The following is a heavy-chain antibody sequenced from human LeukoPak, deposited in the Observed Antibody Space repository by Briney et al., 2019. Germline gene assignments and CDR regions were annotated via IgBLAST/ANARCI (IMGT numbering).Heavy chain of an antibody. J-gene: IGHJ4*02. Sequence: PGRSLRLSCAASGFTFSSYAIHWVRQAPGKGLDWVAVISDDGSNKYYADSVEGRFTISRDNSKNTLSLQMNSLRAEDTAVYYCASGLGRGPGNYWEPGDYWGQGTLVTVSS. CDR3: ASGLGRGPGNYWEPGDY. V-gene: IGHV3-30-3*01. CDR1: GFTFSSYA. D-gene: IGHD3-10*01. CDR2: ISDDGSNK.